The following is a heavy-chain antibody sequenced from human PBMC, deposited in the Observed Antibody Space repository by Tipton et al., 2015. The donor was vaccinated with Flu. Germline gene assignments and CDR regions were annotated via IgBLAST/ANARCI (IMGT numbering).Heavy chain of an antibody. CDR1: GYSISTGYY. Sequence: TLSLTCVVSGYSISTGYYWGWIRQPPGKGPEWIGSVSHSGNTYYEPSLKSRVTISLDTFQNHFSLKLISVTAADTAVYYCSRSTYYYGSGTSDYWGQGTLVTVSS. CDR3: SRSTYYYGSGTSDY. V-gene: IGHV4-38-2*01. CDR2: VSHSGNT. J-gene: IGHJ4*02. D-gene: IGHD3-10*01.